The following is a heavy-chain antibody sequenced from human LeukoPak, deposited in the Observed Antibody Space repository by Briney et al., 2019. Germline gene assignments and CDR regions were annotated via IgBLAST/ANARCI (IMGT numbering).Heavy chain of an antibody. CDR1: GGSISSSSYY. CDR3: ARLDRFASRRVSRAFDI. Sequence: PSETLSLTCTVSGGSISSSSYYWGWIRQPPGKGLEWIGSIYYSGSTYYNPPLKSRVTISVDTSKNQFSLKLSSVTAADTAVYYCARLDRFASRRVSRAFDIWGQGTMVTVSS. CDR2: IYYSGST. J-gene: IGHJ3*02. D-gene: IGHD3/OR15-3a*01. V-gene: IGHV4-39*01.